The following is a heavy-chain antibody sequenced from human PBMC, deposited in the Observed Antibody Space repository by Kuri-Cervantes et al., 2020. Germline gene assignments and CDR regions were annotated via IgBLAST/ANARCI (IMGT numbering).Heavy chain of an antibody. D-gene: IGHD3-16*01. Sequence: GSLRLSCTVSGGSVSSSTSYWSWIRQPPGKGLEWIGCFHYTGSTNYNPSLKSRVTISVDTSKNQFSLKLSSVTAANTAVYYCAVDGYPSFGDFDLWSRGTLVTVSS. CDR1: GGSVSSSTSY. J-gene: IGHJ2*01. V-gene: IGHV4-61*01. CDR2: FHYTGST. CDR3: AVDGYPSFGDFDL.